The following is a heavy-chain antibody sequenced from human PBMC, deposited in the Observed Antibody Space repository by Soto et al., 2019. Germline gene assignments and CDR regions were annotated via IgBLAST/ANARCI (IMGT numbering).Heavy chain of an antibody. D-gene: IGHD3-16*01. CDR2: INAYNGNT. V-gene: IGHV1-18*01. CDR1: GCTFTQYG. Sequence: GAAEKVSRKASGCTFTQYGIRSVGQAPGKGLERMGWINAYNGNTNYAQKLQGRVTMTSDTSTSTAYMELRSLRSDDTAVYYCARDGGKGDIDYWGQGTLVTVSS. CDR3: ARDGGKGDIDY. J-gene: IGHJ4*02.